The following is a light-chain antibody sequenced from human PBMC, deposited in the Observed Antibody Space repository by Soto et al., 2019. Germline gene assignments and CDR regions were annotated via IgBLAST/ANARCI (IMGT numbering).Light chain of an antibody. J-gene: IGKJ5*01. CDR2: DAS. CDR1: QGSSDA. CDR3: QHFNNWPPT. Sequence: IQMTQSPSTLSASVGGRVTITCRASQGSSDALAWCQQKPGKSPKLLIFDASTLASGVPSRFSGSGSGTHFTLTISSLQPEDFASYFCQHFNNWPPTFGQGTRLEN. V-gene: IGKV1D-13*01.